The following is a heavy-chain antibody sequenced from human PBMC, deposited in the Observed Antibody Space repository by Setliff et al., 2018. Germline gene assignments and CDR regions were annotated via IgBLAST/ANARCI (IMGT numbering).Heavy chain of an antibody. J-gene: IGHJ3*01. CDR1: GYTISSYP. V-gene: IGHV7-4-1*01. CDR3: ARDLPTEYETIRDTFDV. Sequence: ASVKVSCKVSGYTISSYPLNWVRQAPGQGLEWMGWINTKAATPSYAQGFTGRFVFSLDTSASTAHLQIDSLTSEDTAVYYCARDLPTEYETIRDTFDVWGQGTKVTVSS. CDR2: INTKAATP. D-gene: IGHD2-21*01.